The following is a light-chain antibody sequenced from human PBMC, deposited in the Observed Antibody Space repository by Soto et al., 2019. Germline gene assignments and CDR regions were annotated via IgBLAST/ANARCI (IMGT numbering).Light chain of an antibody. CDR2: GAS. CDR1: QTVNSDY. Sequence: EIVLTQSPGTLSLSPGERATLSCRASQTVNSDYLAWYHQRPGQAPRLLIYGASNRATGIPDRFSGSGSGTDFTLTISRLEPEDFAVYYCQQYGSSLMYTFGQGTKV. J-gene: IGKJ2*01. V-gene: IGKV3-20*01. CDR3: QQYGSSLMYT.